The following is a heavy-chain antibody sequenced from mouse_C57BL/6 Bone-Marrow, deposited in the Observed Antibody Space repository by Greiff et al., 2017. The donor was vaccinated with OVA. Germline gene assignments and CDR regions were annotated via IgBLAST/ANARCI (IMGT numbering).Heavy chain of an antibody. CDR2: IYPRSGNT. J-gene: IGHJ1*03. CDR3: AHYYGSSYEDWYFDV. V-gene: IGHV1-81*01. CDR1: GYTFTSYG. D-gene: IGHD1-1*01. Sequence: QVHVKQSGAELARPGASVKLSCKASGYTFTSYGISWVKQRTGQGLEWIGEIYPRSGNTYYNEKFKGKATLTADKSSSTAYMELRSLTSEDSAVYFCAHYYGSSYEDWYFDVWGTGTTVTVSS.